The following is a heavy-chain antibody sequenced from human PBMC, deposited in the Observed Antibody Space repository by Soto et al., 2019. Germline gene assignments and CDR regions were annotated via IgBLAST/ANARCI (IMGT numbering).Heavy chain of an antibody. Sequence: ASVKVSCKASGYTFTSYYMHWVRQAPGQGLEWMGWLNPYSGATTYAPKYQGRITLTRDTSLSTSYMELNGLNSDDTAVYFCATARRGTVSLLAAWGQGTLVTVSS. D-gene: IGHD4-4*01. CDR3: ATARRGTVSLLAA. J-gene: IGHJ5*01. CDR2: LNPYSGAT. CDR1: GYTFTSYY. V-gene: IGHV1-2*02.